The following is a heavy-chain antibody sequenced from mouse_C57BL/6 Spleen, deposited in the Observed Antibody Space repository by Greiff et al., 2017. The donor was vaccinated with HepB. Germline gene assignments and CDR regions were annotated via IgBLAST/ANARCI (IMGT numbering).Heavy chain of an antibody. D-gene: IGHD1-1*01. Sequence: VHVKQSGPELVKPGASVKISCKASGYTFTDYYMNWVKQSHGKSLEWIGDINPNNGGTSYNQKFKGKATLTVDKSSSTAYMELRSLTSEDSAVYYCARWITTVVAPFDYWGQGTTLTVSS. J-gene: IGHJ2*01. V-gene: IGHV1-26*01. CDR2: INPNNGGT. CDR3: ARWITTVVAPFDY. CDR1: GYTFTDYY.